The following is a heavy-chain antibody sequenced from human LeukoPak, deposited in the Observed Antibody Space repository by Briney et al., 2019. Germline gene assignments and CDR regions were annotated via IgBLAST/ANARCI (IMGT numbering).Heavy chain of an antibody. Sequence: PGETLRLSCAASGFTFSSYGMTWVRQAPGKGLEWVSSISSSSSYIYYADSVKGRFTISRDNAKNSLYLQMNSLRAEDTAVYYCAELGITMIGGVWGKGTTVTISS. CDR3: AELGITMIGGV. CDR1: GFTFSSYG. J-gene: IGHJ6*04. D-gene: IGHD3-10*02. CDR2: ISSSSSYI. V-gene: IGHV3-21*01.